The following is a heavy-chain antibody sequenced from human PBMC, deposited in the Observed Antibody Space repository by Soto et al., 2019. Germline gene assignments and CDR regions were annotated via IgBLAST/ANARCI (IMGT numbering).Heavy chain of an antibody. CDR2: IIPIFGTA. D-gene: IGHD4-4*01. Sequence: QVQLVQSGAEVKKPGSSVKVSCKASGGTFSSYAISWVRQAPGQGLEWMGGIIPIFGTANYAQKFQGRVTIXXDXSTXTAYRELSSLRSEDTAVYYCAREGRSTDGYYGMDVWGQGTTVTVSS. J-gene: IGHJ6*02. V-gene: IGHV1-69*12. CDR1: GGTFSSYA. CDR3: AREGRSTDGYYGMDV.